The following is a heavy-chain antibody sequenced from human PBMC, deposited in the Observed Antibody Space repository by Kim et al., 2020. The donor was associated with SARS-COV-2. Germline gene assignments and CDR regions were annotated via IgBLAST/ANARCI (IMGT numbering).Heavy chain of an antibody. CDR1: GFTLTDYY. Sequence: ASVKVSCKASGFTLTDYYMHWVRQAPGQGLEWIGWINPDSGATNYAQKFQGRVTVTRDTSINTLYMELNRLTSDDTATYYCAREVQHSNSYDCWGQGTLV. CDR2: INPDSGAT. D-gene: IGHD6-6*01. V-gene: IGHV1-2*02. J-gene: IGHJ4*02. CDR3: AREVQHSNSYDC.